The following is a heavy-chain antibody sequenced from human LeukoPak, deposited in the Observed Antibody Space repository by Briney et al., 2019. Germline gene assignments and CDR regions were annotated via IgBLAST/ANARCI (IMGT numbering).Heavy chain of an antibody. CDR2: IYYSGST. J-gene: IGHJ4*02. D-gene: IGHD3-22*01. V-gene: IGHV4-59*01. CDR1: GGSISSYY. Sequence: PSETLSLTCTVSGGSISSYYWSWIRQPPGKGLEWIGYIYYSGSTNYNPSLKSRVTISVDTSKNQFSLKLSSVTAAYTAVYYCARGNGYYYDSAYFDYWGQGTLVTVSS. CDR3: ARGNGYYYDSAYFDY.